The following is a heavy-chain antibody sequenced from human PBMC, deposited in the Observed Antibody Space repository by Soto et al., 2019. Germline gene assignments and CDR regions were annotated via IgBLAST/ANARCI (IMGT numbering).Heavy chain of an antibody. J-gene: IGHJ5*02. CDR3: ARVVPGAEAWFGP. CDR1: CYTFSNYG. CDR2: ISLYSDGT. Sequence: SVEVSCKTSCYTFSNYGITWVRQAPVQPLEWLGWISLYSDGTNYAQKFQGRVSMTTDTSTTTAYMELRSLRSDDTAVYYCARVVPGAEAWFGPWGQGTLVTVSS. D-gene: IGHD2-2*01. V-gene: IGHV1-18*01.